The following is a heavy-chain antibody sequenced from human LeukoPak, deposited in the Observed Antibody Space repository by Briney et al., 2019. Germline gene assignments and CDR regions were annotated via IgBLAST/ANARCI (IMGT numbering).Heavy chain of an antibody. CDR2: ITHSGST. CDR3: ARGPVVVTAIRYFQH. J-gene: IGHJ1*01. Sequence: SETLSLTCAVYGGSFSGYYWSWIRQPPGKGLEWIGEITHSGSTNYNPSPKSRVTISVDTSKNQFSLKLSSVTAADTAVYYCARGPVVVTAIRYFQHWGQGTLVTVSS. V-gene: IGHV4-34*01. D-gene: IGHD2-21*02. CDR1: GGSFSGYY.